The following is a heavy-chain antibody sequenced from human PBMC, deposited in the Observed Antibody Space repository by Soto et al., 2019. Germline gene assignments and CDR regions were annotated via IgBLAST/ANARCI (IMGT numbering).Heavy chain of an antibody. D-gene: IGHD6-13*01. CDR2: ISSSGSTI. V-gene: IGHV3-11*01. Sequence: GGSLRLSCAASGFTFSDYYMSWIRQAPGKGLEWVSYISSSGSTIYYADSVKGRFTISRDNAKNSLYLQMNSLRAEDTAVYYCSRSRPIPPYRRSSNLDYWGQGTLVTVSS. CDR1: GFTFSDYY. CDR3: SRSRPIPPYRRSSNLDY. J-gene: IGHJ4*02.